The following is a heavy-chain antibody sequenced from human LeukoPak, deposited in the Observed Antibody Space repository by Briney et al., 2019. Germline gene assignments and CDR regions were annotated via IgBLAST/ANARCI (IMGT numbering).Heavy chain of an antibody. Sequence: PSETLSLTCAVYGGSFSGDNWTWIRQPPGKRLDWIGEINHSGSTNYNPSSESLSTILVDSSKNQYSLKLSSVPAADTAVYYRPSDPTSYNYGQKDYWGQGTLVTVSS. V-gene: IGHV4-34*01. J-gene: IGHJ4*02. D-gene: IGHD1-1*01. CDR2: INHSGST. CDR3: PSDPTSYNYGQKDY. CDR1: GGSFSGDN.